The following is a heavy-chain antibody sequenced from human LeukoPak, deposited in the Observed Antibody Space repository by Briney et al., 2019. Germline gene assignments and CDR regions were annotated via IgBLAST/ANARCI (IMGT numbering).Heavy chain of an antibody. CDR1: GSFSGYY. CDR3: ARHRRDGSPTQD. D-gene: IGHD5-24*01. V-gene: IGHV4-34*01. J-gene: IGHJ4*02. CDR2: IKHSGSI. Sequence: SETLSLTCAVCGSFSGYYWTWIRQPPGKGLEWIGEIKHSGSINYNPSLKSRVTISVDTSKNQFSLKLSSVTAADTAVYYCARHRRDGSPTQDWGQGILVTVSS.